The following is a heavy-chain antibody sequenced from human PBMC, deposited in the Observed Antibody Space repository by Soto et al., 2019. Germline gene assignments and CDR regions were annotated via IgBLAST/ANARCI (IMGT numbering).Heavy chain of an antibody. CDR1: AYSFTPYW. Sequence: GDSLKITCKFSAYSFTPYWLAWVRQLPGKDLEWIGTIYPGDSDTRYSPSFQVHVSISADKSFTAAYLQWSSLKASDTAMYYCAHSPRLNEAFDIWRQGTMVTV. V-gene: IGHV5-51*01. CDR3: AHSPRLNEAFDI. CDR2: IYPGDSDT. J-gene: IGHJ3*02.